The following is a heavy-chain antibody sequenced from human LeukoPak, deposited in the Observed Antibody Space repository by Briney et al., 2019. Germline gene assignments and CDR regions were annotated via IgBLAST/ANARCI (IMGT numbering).Heavy chain of an antibody. D-gene: IGHD2-21*01. J-gene: IGHJ4*02. CDR2: ICNDGSKK. CDR3: ARAAYCGGDCYDY. V-gene: IGHV3-33*01. Sequence: GGSLRLSCAASGFTFSGYGMHWVRQAPGKGLEWVAVICNDGSKKNYADSVKGRFTISRDNSKNTLDLQMNTLSAEHTAVYYCARAAYCGGDCYDYWGQGTLVTVSS. CDR1: GFTFSGYG.